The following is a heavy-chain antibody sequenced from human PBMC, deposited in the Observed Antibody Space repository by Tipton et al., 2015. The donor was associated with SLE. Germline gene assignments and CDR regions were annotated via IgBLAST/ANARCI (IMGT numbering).Heavy chain of an antibody. Sequence: GSLKLSCTVSGGSISSYYWSWIRQPPGKGLEWIGYIYYSGSTNYNPSLKSRVTISVDTSKNQFSLKLTSVTAADTAVYYCARHQEDYFDYWGQGTLVTVSS. J-gene: IGHJ4*02. CDR1: GGSISSYY. V-gene: IGHV4-59*08. CDR3: ARHQEDYFDY. CDR2: IYYSGST.